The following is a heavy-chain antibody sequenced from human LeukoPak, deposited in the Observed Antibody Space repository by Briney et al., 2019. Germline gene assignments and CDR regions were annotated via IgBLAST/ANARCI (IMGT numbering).Heavy chain of an antibody. CDR1: GGSVINTNW. J-gene: IGHJ5*02. D-gene: IGHD6-13*01. CDR3: ARGGIAAAS. CDR2: VHLDGRT. Sequence: SETLSLTCGVSGGSVINTNWWTWVRQPPGKGLEWIGEVHLDGRTNYNPSLESRLTMSVDVSENQVSLKLTSVTAADTAVYYCARGGIAAASWGQGTLVTVSS. V-gene: IGHV4-4*02.